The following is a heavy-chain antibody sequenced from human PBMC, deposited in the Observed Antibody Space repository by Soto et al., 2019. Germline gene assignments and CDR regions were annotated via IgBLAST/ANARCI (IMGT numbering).Heavy chain of an antibody. CDR1: GGSISSGGYY. J-gene: IGHJ1*01. CDR2: IYYSGST. CDR3: AAGIVVDRAEYFQH. Sequence: SETLSLTCTVSGGSISSGGYYWSWIRQHPGKGLEWIGYIYYSGSTYYNPSLKSRVTISVDTSKNQFSLKLSSVTAADTAVYYCAAGIVVDRAEYFQHWGQGTLVTVSS. V-gene: IGHV4-31*03. D-gene: IGHD3-22*01.